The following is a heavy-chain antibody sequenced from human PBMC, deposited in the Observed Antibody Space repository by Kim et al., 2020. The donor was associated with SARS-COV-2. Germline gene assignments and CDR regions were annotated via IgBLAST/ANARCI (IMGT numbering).Heavy chain of an antibody. J-gene: IGHJ4*02. CDR1: GFTFSSYA. Sequence: GGSLRLSCSASGFTFSSYAMHWVRQAPGKGLEYVSAISSNGGSTYYADSVKGRFTISRDNSKNTLYLQMSSLRAEDTAVYYCVKEGYCSGGSCYPVFDYWGQGTLVTVSS. V-gene: IGHV3-64D*06. D-gene: IGHD2-15*01. CDR2: ISSNGGST. CDR3: VKEGYCSGGSCYPVFDY.